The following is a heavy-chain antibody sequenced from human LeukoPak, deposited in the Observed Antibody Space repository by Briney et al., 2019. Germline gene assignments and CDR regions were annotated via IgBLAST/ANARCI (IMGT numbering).Heavy chain of an antibody. CDR3: AREGFGEIYGAFDY. Sequence: PGGSLRLSCAASGFTFSSYWMHWVRQAPGKGLVWVSRINSDGSSTSYADSVKGRFTISRDNAKNTLYLQMNSLRAEDTAVYYCAREGFGEIYGAFDYWGQGTLVTVSS. CDR1: GFTFSSYW. V-gene: IGHV3-74*01. CDR2: INSDGSST. J-gene: IGHJ4*02. D-gene: IGHD3-10*01.